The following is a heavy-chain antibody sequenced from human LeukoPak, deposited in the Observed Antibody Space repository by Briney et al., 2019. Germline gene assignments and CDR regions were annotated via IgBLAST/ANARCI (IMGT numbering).Heavy chain of an antibody. CDR1: GFTFSSYS. J-gene: IGHJ3*02. V-gene: IGHV3-21*01. D-gene: IGHD3-22*01. Sequence: GGSLRLSCAASGFTFSSYSMNWVRQAPGKGLEWVSSISSSSSYIYYADSVKGRLTISRDNAKNSLYLQMNSLRAEDTAVYYCARDQARITMIVVVSDAFDIWGQGTMVTVSS. CDR2: ISSSSSYI. CDR3: ARDQARITMIVVVSDAFDI.